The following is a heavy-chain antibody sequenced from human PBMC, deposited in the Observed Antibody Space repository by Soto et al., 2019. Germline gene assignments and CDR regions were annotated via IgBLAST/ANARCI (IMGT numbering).Heavy chain of an antibody. CDR2: ITPSGGST. Sequence: VASVKVSCKASGDTFSSYYIRWVRQAPEQGLEWMGIITPSGGSTSYAQKFQGSVTMTRDPSTSTVYMELSSLRSEDTAVYYCASAGNYYDSSSYYNKRLPGCAFDIWGQGTTVTVSS. CDR1: GDTFSSYY. D-gene: IGHD3-22*01. CDR3: ASAGNYYDSSSYYNKRLPGCAFDI. J-gene: IGHJ3*02. V-gene: IGHV1-46*01.